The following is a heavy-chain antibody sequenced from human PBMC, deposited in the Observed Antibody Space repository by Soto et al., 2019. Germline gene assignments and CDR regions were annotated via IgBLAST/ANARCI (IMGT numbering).Heavy chain of an antibody. CDR2: FDPEDGET. CDR1: GYTLTELS. J-gene: IGHJ6*03. D-gene: IGHD2-2*01. CDR3: ATTDRYCSSTSCPRYMDV. Sequence: QVQLVQSGAEVKKPGASVKVSCKVSGYTLTELSMHWVRQAPGKGLEWMGGFDPEDGETIYAQKFQGRVTMTEDTSTDTAYMELSSLRSEDTAVYYCATTDRYCSSTSCPRYMDVWGKGTTVTVSS. V-gene: IGHV1-24*01.